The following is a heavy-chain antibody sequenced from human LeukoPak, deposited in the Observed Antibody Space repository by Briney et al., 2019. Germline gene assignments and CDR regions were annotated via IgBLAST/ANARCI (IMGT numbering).Heavy chain of an antibody. J-gene: IGHJ3*02. CDR3: ARWGGAAAGTGAFDI. D-gene: IGHD6-13*01. Sequence: PGRSLRLSCAASGFTVSSNYMSWVRQAPGKGLEWVSVIYSGGSTYYADSVKGRFTISRDNSKNTLYLQMNSLRAEDTAVYYCARWGGAAAGTGAFDIWGQGTMVTVSS. V-gene: IGHV3-53*01. CDR1: GFTVSSNY. CDR2: IYSGGST.